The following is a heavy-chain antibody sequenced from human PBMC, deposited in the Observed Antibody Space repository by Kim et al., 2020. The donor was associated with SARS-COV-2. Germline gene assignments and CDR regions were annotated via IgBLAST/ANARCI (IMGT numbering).Heavy chain of an antibody. CDR1: GFTFTGYA. Sequence: GGSLRLSCTTSGFTFTGYAMSRVRQAPGKGLEWVSSIDGSDGTTYYVDSMKGRFTISRDDSKSTLYLWMTSLRADDTAVYYCLKGGWGWIWDHWGQGA. D-gene: IGHD2-2*03. CDR2: IDGSDGTT. CDR3: LKGGWGWIWDH. J-gene: IGHJ4*02. V-gene: IGHV3-23*01.